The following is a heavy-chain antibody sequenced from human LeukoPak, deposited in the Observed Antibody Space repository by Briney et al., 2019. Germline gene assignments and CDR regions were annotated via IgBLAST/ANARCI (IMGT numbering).Heavy chain of an antibody. J-gene: IGHJ4*02. CDR2: IQFDGSDK. V-gene: IGHV3-30*02. D-gene: IGHD1-26*01. Sequence: GGSLRLSCAASGLRFSSYAMHWVRQAPGRGLQWVAFIQFDGSDKYYADSVKGRFTISRDNAKNTLYLQMNSLRAEDTAVYYCARGLYGSPGDYWGQGTLVTVSS. CDR1: GLRFSSYA. CDR3: ARGLYGSPGDY.